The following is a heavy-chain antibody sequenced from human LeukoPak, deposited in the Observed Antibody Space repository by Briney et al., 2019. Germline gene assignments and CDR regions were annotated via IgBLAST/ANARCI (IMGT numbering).Heavy chain of an antibody. CDR3: ATDSMNWFDP. Sequence: ASVKVSCKASGYTFTSYDINWVRQAPGQGLEWMGWMNPNSGNTAYAQKFQGRVTMTRNTSISTAYMELSSLRSEDTAVYYCATDSMNWFDPWGQGTLVSVPS. J-gene: IGHJ5*02. V-gene: IGHV1-8*01. CDR2: MNPNSGNT. CDR1: GYTFTSYD. D-gene: IGHD3-3*02.